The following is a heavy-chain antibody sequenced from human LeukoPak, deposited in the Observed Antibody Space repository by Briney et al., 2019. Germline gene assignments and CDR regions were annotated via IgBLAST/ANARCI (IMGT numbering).Heavy chain of an antibody. V-gene: IGHV4-39*01. J-gene: IGHJ4*02. D-gene: IGHD6-19*01. CDR2: IFYSGTT. Sequence: PSETRSLTCTVSGASITSTGYYWGWIRQPPGKGREGSGSIFYSGTTYYNPSLKSRVAMSVHTSNNQFSLNLTSVTAADSAVYYRARHPVAVTRGANFDYWGQGTLVTVSS. CDR1: GASITSTGYY. CDR3: ARHPVAVTRGANFDY.